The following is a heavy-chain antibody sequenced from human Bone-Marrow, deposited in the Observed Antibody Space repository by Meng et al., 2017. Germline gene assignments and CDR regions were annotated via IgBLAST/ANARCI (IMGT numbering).Heavy chain of an antibody. Sequence: QVQLEESGLSRVRPSENLSLTCTGSGGSVSSGSYYWRWIRQPPGKVLEWIGHIYYSGSTHYNPSLKSRVTISVDTSKNQFSLKLSSVTAADTAVYFCARSSTSPASYFFDYWGQGTLVTVSS. D-gene: IGHD6-6*01. CDR1: GGSVSSGSYY. J-gene: IGHJ4*02. CDR2: IYYSGST. V-gene: IGHV4-61*01. CDR3: ARSSTSPASYFFDY.